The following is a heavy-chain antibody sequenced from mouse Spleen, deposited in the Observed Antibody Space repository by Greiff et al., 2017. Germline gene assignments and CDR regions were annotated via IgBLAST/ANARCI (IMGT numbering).Heavy chain of an antibody. V-gene: IGHV5-9-2*01. J-gene: IGHJ3*01. CDR3: ARHDLGEAGWFAY. Sequence: EVQGVESGGGLVKPGGSLKLSCAASGFTFSSYGMSWVRQTPEKRLEWVATISGGGSYTYYPDSVKGRFTISRDNAKNNLYLQMSSLRSEDTALYYCARHDLGEAGWFAYWGQGTLVTVSA. CDR1: GFTFSSYG. CDR2: ISGGGSYT. D-gene: IGHD4-1*01.